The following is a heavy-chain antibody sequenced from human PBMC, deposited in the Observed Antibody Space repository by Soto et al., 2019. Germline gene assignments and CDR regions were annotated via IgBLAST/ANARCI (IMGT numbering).Heavy chain of an antibody. CDR1: GFTFSTYA. CDR3: AKDQLYYNDISGRPLNAFDV. CDR2: ITGSGGST. J-gene: IGHJ3*01. Sequence: GGSLRLSCAASGFTFSTYAMIWVRQAPGKGLEWVSVITGSGGSTYYADSVKGRFTISRDTSKNMLFLQMNSLRAEDTAVYYCAKDQLYYNDISGRPLNAFDVWGQGTMVTVSS. D-gene: IGHD3-22*01. V-gene: IGHV3-23*01.